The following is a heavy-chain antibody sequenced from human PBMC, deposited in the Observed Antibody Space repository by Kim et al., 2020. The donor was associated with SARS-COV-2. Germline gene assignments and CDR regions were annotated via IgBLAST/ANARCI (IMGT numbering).Heavy chain of an antibody. J-gene: IGHJ6*02. CDR3: TTTPFYSSSSDVYYYYGMDV. CDR1: GFTFSNAW. D-gene: IGHD6-6*01. V-gene: IGHV3-15*01. Sequence: GGSLRLSCAASGFTFSNAWMSWVRQAPGKGLEWVGRIKSKTDGGTTDYAAPVKGRFTISRDDSKNTLYLQMNSLKTEDTAVYYCTTTPFYSSSSDVYYYYGMDVWGQGTTVTVSS. CDR2: IKSKTDGGTT.